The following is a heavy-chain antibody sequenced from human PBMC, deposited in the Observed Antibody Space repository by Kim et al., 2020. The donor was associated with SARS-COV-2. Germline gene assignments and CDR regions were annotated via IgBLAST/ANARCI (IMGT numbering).Heavy chain of an antibody. D-gene: IGHD1-26*01. J-gene: IGHJ4*02. CDR3: ARLGMGWERLAPEYYFDY. Sequence: LKGRVTISVDKSKNQFSQKLSSVTAADTAVYYCARLGMGWERLAPEYYFDYWGQGTLVTVSS. V-gene: IGHV4-39*01.